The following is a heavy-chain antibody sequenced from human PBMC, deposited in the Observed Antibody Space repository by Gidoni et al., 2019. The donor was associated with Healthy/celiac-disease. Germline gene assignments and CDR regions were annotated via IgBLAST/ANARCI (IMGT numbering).Heavy chain of an antibody. CDR1: RYSCTSYW. D-gene: IGHD6-19*01. J-gene: IGHJ4*02. CDR2: IYPGDSNT. CDR3: ARGTIAVAGLDY. V-gene: IGHV5-51*01. Sequence: EVQLVESGAEGKKPGESLNISCTVSRYSCTSYWISWVRQMTGKGLEWTGIIYPGDSNTRYSPSFQGQVTSSADKSTSTAYLQWSSLKASDTAMYYCARGTIAVAGLDYWGQVTLVTVSS.